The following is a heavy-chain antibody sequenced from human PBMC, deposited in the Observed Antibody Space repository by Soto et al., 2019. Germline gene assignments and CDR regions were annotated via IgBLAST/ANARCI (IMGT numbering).Heavy chain of an antibody. Sequence: SETLSLTCFVPGGSISSSNWWSWVRQPPGKGLEWIGEIYHSGSTNYNPSLKSRVTISVDKSKNQFSLKLSSVTAADTAVYYCESGGYCSGGSCYSDYYGMDVWGQGTTVTVSS. CDR1: GGSISSSNW. D-gene: IGHD2-15*01. V-gene: IGHV4-4*02. CDR2: IYHSGST. CDR3: ESGGYCSGGSCYSDYYGMDV. J-gene: IGHJ6*02.